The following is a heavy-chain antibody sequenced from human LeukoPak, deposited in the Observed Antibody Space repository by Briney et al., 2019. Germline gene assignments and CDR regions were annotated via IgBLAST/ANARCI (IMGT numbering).Heavy chain of an antibody. V-gene: IGHV4-4*07. CDR2: IYTSGST. Sequence: SETLSLTCTVSGGSISSYHWSWIRQPAGKGLEWIGRIYTSGSTNYNPSLKSRVTMSVDTSKNQFSLKLSSVTAADTAAYYCARDIVVVVAATPDTDYYYYYMDVWGKGTTVTISS. D-gene: IGHD2-15*01. CDR1: GGSISSYH. J-gene: IGHJ6*03. CDR3: ARDIVVVVAATPDTDYYYYYMDV.